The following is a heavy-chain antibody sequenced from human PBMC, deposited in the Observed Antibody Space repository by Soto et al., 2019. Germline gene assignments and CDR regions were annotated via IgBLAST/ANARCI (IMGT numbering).Heavy chain of an antibody. CDR3: ARGTIRMNYFDY. Sequence: QVQLVESGGGVVQPGMSLRLSCAASGITFSSSAMHWVRQAPGKGPEWVAVISYDGSNKYYADSVKGRFTISRDNSKNTLYLQMNSLRAEDTAVYYCARGTIRMNYFDYWGQGTLVTVSS. J-gene: IGHJ4*02. CDR2: ISYDGSNK. V-gene: IGHV3-30-3*01. D-gene: IGHD1-20*01. CDR1: GITFSSSA.